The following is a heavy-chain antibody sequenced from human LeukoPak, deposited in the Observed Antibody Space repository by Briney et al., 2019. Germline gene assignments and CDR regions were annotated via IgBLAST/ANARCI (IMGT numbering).Heavy chain of an antibody. Sequence: PSETLSLTCTVSGGSISSSSYYWGWIRLPPGKGLEWIGTIYYIGSTYYNPSLKSRVTISVDTSKNHSSLNLSAVTAAATAVYYCASVRRGFGESSKYYSYYYMDVWGNGTTVTISS. J-gene: IGHJ6*03. CDR2: IYYIGST. V-gene: IGHV4-39*02. CDR3: ASVRRGFGESSKYYSYYYMDV. D-gene: IGHD3-10*01. CDR1: GGSISSSSYY.